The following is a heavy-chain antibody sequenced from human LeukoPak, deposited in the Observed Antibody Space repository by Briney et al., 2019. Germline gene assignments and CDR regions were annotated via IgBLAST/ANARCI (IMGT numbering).Heavy chain of an antibody. Sequence: ASVKVSCKASGYTFTGYYMHWVRQAPGQGLEWMGWINPNSGGTNYAQKFQGRVTMTRDTSISTAYMELSRVRSDDTAVYYCARPYCSSTSCYGWFDPWGQGTLVTVSS. CDR2: INPNSGGT. CDR3: ARPYCSSTSCYGWFDP. D-gene: IGHD2-2*01. CDR1: GYTFTGYY. V-gene: IGHV1-2*02. J-gene: IGHJ5*02.